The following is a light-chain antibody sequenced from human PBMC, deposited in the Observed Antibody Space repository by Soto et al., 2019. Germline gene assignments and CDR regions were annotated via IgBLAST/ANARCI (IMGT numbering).Light chain of an antibody. CDR2: EVS. Sequence: QSALTQPASVSGSPGQSITISCTGASNDVGGYNYVSWYQQHPGKAPKVMIYEVSSRPSGVSTRFSGSKSGNTASLTISGLQAEDEADYYCSSYTSSSTLVFGGGTKLTVL. CDR3: SSYTSSSTLV. V-gene: IGLV2-14*01. J-gene: IGLJ3*02. CDR1: SNDVGGYNY.